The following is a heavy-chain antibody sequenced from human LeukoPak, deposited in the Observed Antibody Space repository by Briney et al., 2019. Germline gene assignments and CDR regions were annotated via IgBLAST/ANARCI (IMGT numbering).Heavy chain of an antibody. V-gene: IGHV3-53*01. J-gene: IGHJ4*02. Sequence: GGSLRLSCAASGFAVSSKYMSWVRQTPGKGLQWVALIYSSGDAYTADSVKGRFTISRDDSENTLYLQMDSLRAEDTAVYYCTRVSLSEIGDYWGQGTLVTVSS. CDR3: TRVSLSEIGDY. CDR2: IYSSGDA. D-gene: IGHD1-14*01. CDR1: GFAVSSKY.